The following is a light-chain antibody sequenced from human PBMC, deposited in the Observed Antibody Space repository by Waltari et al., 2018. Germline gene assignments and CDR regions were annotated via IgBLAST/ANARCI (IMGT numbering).Light chain of an antibody. V-gene: IGLV2-14*01. CDR2: EVR. CDR1: SSDGGAHNS. J-gene: IGLJ1*01. CDR3: CSYTSNSFSYV. Sequence: QSALTQPASVSGSPGQSIAISCTGTSSDGGAHNSVPWYQQHPGKAPKLMIYEVRNRPSGVSNRFSGSKSGNTASLTISGLQAEDEADYYCCSYTSNSFSYVFGTGTKVTVL.